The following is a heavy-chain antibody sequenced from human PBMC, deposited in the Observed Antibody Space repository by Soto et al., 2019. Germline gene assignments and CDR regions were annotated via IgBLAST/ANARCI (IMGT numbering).Heavy chain of an antibody. Sequence: PGESLKISCKGSGYSFSTSWIGWVRQMSGKGLEWMGTIYPSDSDTRYSPSFQGQVIISADKSTSPAYLQWRSLKASDTAMYYCATRAEYYDFWSGYYGAWGQGTLVTVSS. CDR3: ATRAEYYDFWSGYYGA. CDR2: IYPSDSDT. V-gene: IGHV5-51*01. D-gene: IGHD3-3*01. CDR1: GYSFSTSW. J-gene: IGHJ5*02.